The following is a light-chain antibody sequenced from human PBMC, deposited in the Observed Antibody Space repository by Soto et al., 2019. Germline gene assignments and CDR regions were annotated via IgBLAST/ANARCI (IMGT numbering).Light chain of an antibody. Sequence: DIQMTQSPSTLSASVGDRVTITCRASQSISSWLAWYQQKAGKAPKLLIYKASSLESGVPSRFSGSGSGTEFTLTISSLQPDEFAIYYCQQYNSYSRTFGQGTKVEIK. J-gene: IGKJ1*01. CDR1: QSISSW. CDR2: KAS. V-gene: IGKV1-5*03. CDR3: QQYNSYSRT.